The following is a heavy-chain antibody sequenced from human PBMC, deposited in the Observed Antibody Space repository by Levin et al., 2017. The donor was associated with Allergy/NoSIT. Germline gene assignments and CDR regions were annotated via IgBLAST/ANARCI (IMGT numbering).Heavy chain of an antibody. CDR3: AKYWLLQGRPGGAAFDY. V-gene: IGHV3-23*01. D-gene: IGHD6-19*01. Sequence: GESLKISCAVSGFTFSNYAMTWVRQAPGKGLEWVSSITDTGVSTFYADSVKGRFTISRDNSKNTLYLQMNSLRAEDTAVYYCAKYWLLQGRPGGAAFDYWGQGTLVTVSS. CDR1: GFTFSNYA. CDR2: ITDTGVST. J-gene: IGHJ4*02.